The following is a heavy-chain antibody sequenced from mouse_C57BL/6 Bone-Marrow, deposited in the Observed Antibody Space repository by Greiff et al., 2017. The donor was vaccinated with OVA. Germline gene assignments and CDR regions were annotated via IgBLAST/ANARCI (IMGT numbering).Heavy chain of an antibody. D-gene: IGHD3-1*01. CDR2: IDPSDSYT. J-gene: IGHJ2*01. Sequence: QVQLQQPGAELVKPGASVKLSCKASGYTFTSYWMQWVKQRPGQGLEWIGEIDPSDSYTNYNQKFKGKATLTVDTSSSTAYMQLSSLTSEDSAVYYCARSGAYWGQSTTLTVSS. V-gene: IGHV1-50*01. CDR3: ARSGAY. CDR1: GYTFTSYW.